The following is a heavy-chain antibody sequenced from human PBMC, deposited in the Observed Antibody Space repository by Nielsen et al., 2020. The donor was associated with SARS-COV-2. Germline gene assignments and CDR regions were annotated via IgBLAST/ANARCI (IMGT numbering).Heavy chain of an antibody. J-gene: IGHJ3*02. D-gene: IGHD3-16*02. CDR2: ISYDGSNK. Sequence: GGSLRLSCAASGFTFSSYGMHWVRQAPGKGLEWVAVISYDGSNKYYADSVKGRFTISRDNSKNTLYLQMNSLRAEDTAVYYCARDGGNYDYVWGSYRRHDAFDIWGQGTMVTVSS. CDR3: ARDGGNYDYVWGSYRRHDAFDI. V-gene: IGHV3-30*03. CDR1: GFTFSSYG.